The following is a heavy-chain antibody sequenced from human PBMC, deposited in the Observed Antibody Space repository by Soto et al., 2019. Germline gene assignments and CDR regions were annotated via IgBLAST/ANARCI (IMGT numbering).Heavy chain of an antibody. D-gene: IGHD6-13*01. V-gene: IGHV3-23*01. CDR3: AKFIPAGDTFYFDP. CDR1: GFALARSG. CDR2: MSGSGGNT. J-gene: IGHJ5*02. Sequence: GGSLRLSCAASGFALARSGMSWVRQAPGKGLEWVSGMSGSGGNTYAADSVKGRFIISRDNSKNTVYLQMNSLRAEDTAVYYCAKFIPAGDTFYFDPWGQGTLVTVSS.